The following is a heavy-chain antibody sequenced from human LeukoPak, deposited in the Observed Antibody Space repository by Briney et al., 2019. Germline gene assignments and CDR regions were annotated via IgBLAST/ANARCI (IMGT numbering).Heavy chain of an antibody. V-gene: IGHV3-23*01. CDR2: ISGSGDST. Sequence: GGSLRLSCAASGFTFSSYWMNWARQAPGKGLEWVSAISGSGDSTFNSDSVKGRFTISRDNSKNTLYLQMNSLRAEDTALYYCATSTVAKYDYWGQGTLVAVSS. D-gene: IGHD4-11*01. J-gene: IGHJ4*02. CDR3: ATSTVAKYDY. CDR1: GFTFSSYW.